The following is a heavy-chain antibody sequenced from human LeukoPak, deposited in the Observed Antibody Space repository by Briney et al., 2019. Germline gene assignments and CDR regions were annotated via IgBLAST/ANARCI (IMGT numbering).Heavy chain of an antibody. Sequence: GGSLRLSCAASGFTFNIRWMHWVRQAPGKGLVWVSRINSDGSSTNYADSVKGRFTISRDNAKNMVYLQMNSLRAEDTAVYCCTPDRSHAMEVWGQGATVAVS. CDR1: GFTFNIRW. CDR2: INSDGSST. CDR3: TPDRSHAMEV. V-gene: IGHV3-74*01. J-gene: IGHJ6*02.